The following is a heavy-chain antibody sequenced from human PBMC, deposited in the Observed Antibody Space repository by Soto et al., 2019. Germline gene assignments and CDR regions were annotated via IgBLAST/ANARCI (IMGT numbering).Heavy chain of an antibody. D-gene: IGHD3-16*02. V-gene: IGHV1-18*01. CDR3: ARDYFIVMRCSGDWYLIS. Sequence: QVQLVQSEAEVKKPGASVRLSCKASGYLFTTYGITWVRQAPGQEPEWMGRISGYNGVTTYAQKVQGRVTMTTDTSTNPAYRELRTRTSDDTAVYYWARDYFIVMRCSGDWYLISGAVAPWSLSPQ. J-gene: IGHJ2*01. CDR1: GYLFTTYG. CDR2: ISGYNGVT.